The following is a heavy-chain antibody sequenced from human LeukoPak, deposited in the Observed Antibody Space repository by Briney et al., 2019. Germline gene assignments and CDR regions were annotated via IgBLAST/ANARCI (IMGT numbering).Heavy chain of an antibody. Sequence: GGSLRLSCAASGFTFSNAWMSWVRQAPGKGLEWVGRIKSKTDGGTTDYAAPVKGRFTISRDDSKNTLYLQMNSLKTEDTAVYYCTTDPEVAGFFDYWGQGTLVTVSS. V-gene: IGHV3-15*01. J-gene: IGHJ4*02. CDR1: GFTFSNAW. CDR2: IKSKTDGGTT. CDR3: TTDPEVAGFFDY. D-gene: IGHD6-19*01.